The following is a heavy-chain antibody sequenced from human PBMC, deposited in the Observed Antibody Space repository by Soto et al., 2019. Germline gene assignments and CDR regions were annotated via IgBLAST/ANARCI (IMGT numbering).Heavy chain of an antibody. V-gene: IGHV3-30*18. D-gene: IGHD3-3*01. CDR2: ISYDGSNK. CDR1: GFTFSSYG. CDR3: AKDRRSSIKIFGVVIMEYYGMDV. Sequence: PGGSLRLSCAASGFTFSSYGMHWVRQAPGKGLEWVAVISYDGSNKYYADSVKGRFTISRDNSKNTLYLQMNSLRAEDTAVYYCAKDRRSSIKIFGVVIMEYYGMDVWGQGTTVTVSS. J-gene: IGHJ6*02.